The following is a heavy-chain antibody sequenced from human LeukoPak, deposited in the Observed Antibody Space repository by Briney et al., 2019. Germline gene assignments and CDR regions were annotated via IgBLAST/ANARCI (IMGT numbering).Heavy chain of an antibody. CDR1: GCIFRSYC. CDR3: SRAVGSVGELSDYYYIDV. V-gene: IGHV3-7*01. D-gene: IGHD3-16*02. CDR2: INKDGSEK. J-gene: IGHJ6*03. Sequence: GGTLRLFCAASGCIFRSYCMMWVGRAPGRGRVGVVNINKDGSEKKYVESLEEGFTIFRDDDKNLLHLQQKSMRDREEAVYYCSRAVGSVGELSDYYYIDVWGKGTTVTASS.